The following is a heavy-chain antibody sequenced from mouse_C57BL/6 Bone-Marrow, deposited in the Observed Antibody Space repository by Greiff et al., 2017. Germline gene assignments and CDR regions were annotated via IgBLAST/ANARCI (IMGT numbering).Heavy chain of an antibody. V-gene: IGHV14-4*01. Sequence: EVQLQQSGAELVRPGASVKLSCTASGFNIKDDYMHWVKQRPEQGLEWIGWIDRENGDTEYASKFQGKATITADTSSNTAYLQLSSLTSEDTAVYYCTTPTAMDYWGQGTSVTVSS. CDR1: GFNIKDDY. J-gene: IGHJ4*01. CDR2: IDRENGDT. CDR3: TTPTAMDY. D-gene: IGHD6-1*01.